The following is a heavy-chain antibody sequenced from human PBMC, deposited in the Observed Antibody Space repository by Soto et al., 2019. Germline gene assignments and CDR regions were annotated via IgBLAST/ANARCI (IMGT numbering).Heavy chain of an antibody. V-gene: IGHV3-53*04. J-gene: IGHJ4*02. CDR3: AREDYYGSGSYDY. CDR1: GFTVSSNY. CDR2: IYSGGST. Sequence: GGSLRLSCAASGFTVSSNYMSWVRQAPGKGLEWVSVIYSGGSTYYADSVKGRFTISRHNSKNTLYLQMNSLRAEDTAVYYCAREDYYGSGSYDYWGQGTLVTVSS. D-gene: IGHD3-10*01.